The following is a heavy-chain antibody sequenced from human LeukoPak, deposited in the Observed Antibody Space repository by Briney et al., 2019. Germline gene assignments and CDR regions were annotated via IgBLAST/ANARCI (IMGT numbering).Heavy chain of an antibody. CDR2: IIPIFGTA. Sequence: ASVKVSCKASGGTFSSYAISWVRQAPGQGLEWMGGIIPIFGTANYAQKFQGRVTITADESTSTAYMELSSLRSEDTAVYYCASSIDSSGGYDALDIWGQGTMVTVSS. CDR1: GGTFSSYA. CDR3: ASSIDSSGGYDALDI. D-gene: IGHD3-22*01. V-gene: IGHV1-69*13. J-gene: IGHJ3*02.